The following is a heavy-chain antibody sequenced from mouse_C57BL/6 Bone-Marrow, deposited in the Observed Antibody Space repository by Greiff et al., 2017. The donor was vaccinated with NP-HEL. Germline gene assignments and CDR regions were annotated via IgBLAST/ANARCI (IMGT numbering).Heavy chain of an antibody. CDR1: GYTFTSYW. V-gene: IGHV1-55*01. CDR3: ARVYGNYVSFAY. D-gene: IGHD2-1*01. J-gene: IGHJ3*01. Sequence: QVQLQQSGAELVKPGASVKMSCKASGYTFTSYWITWVKQRPGQGLEWIGDIYPGSGSTNYNEKFKSKATLTVDTASSTAYMQLSSLTSEDSAVYYCARVYGNYVSFAYWGQGTLVTVSA. CDR2: IYPGSGST.